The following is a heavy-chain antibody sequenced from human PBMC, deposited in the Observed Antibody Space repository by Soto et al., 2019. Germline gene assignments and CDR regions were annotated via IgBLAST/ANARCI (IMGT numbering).Heavy chain of an antibody. Sequence: EVQLVESGGGLVKPGGSLRLSCAASGFTFSSYSMNWVRQAPGKGLEWVSSISSGSSYIYYADSVKGRFTISRDNAKKSLYLQMNSLRPEDTAVYYCARSSGGSGKLWNYYGMDVWGQGTTLTVSS. CDR1: GFTFSSYS. V-gene: IGHV3-21*01. D-gene: IGHD3-10*01. CDR2: ISSGSSYI. CDR3: ARSSGGSGKLWNYYGMDV. J-gene: IGHJ6*02.